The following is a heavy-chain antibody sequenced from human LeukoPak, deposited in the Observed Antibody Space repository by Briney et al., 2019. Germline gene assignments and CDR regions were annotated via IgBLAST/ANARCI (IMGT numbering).Heavy chain of an antibody. Sequence: GGSLRLSCAASGFTFDDYGMSWVSQAPGKGLEWVSGINWNGGSTGYADSVKGRFTISRDNAKNSLYLQMNSLRAEDTALYHCARGGPDTAMDYWGQGTLVTVSS. CDR2: INWNGGST. J-gene: IGHJ4*02. CDR3: ARGGPDTAMDY. CDR1: GFTFDDYG. D-gene: IGHD5-18*01. V-gene: IGHV3-20*01.